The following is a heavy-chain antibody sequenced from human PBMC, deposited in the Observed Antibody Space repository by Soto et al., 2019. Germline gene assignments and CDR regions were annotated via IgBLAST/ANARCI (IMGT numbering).Heavy chain of an antibody. J-gene: IGHJ5*02. CDR2: IIPIFGTA. CDR3: AASTPTPTGTTRFDP. V-gene: IGHV1-69*01. D-gene: IGHD1-7*01. CDR1: GGTFSSYA. Sequence: QVQLVQSGAEVNKPGSSVKVSCKASGGTFSSYAIRWVRQAPGHGREWMGGIIPIFGTATYAQKFQGRGTINADEATSSAYMGPKSLRSEDTAVYYCAASTPTPTGTTRFDPWGQGTLVTVSS.